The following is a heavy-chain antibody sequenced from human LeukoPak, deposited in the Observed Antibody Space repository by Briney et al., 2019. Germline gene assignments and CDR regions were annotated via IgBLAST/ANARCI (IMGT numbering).Heavy chain of an antibody. V-gene: IGHV4-4*07. CDR3: VRGVSSGL. Sequence: SETLSLTCTVSGSSISSYYWSWIRQPAGKGLEWIGRIYTSGSTNYNPSLKSRVTISVDTSKNQFSLKLTSVTPADTAVYYCVRGVSSGLWGQGTLVTVSS. D-gene: IGHD3-22*01. CDR2: IYTSGST. J-gene: IGHJ4*02. CDR1: GSSISSYY.